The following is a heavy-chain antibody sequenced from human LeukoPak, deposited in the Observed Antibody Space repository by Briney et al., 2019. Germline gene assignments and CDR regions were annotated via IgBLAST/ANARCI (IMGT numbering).Heavy chain of an antibody. Sequence: ASVKVSCKASGYTFTSYDINWVRQATGQGLEWMGWMNPNSGNTGYAQKFQGRVTITRNTSISTAYMELSSLRSEDTAVYYCARAEPYYYGSGSYPRPFDIWGQGTMVTVSS. D-gene: IGHD3-10*01. J-gene: IGHJ3*02. CDR2: MNPNSGNT. CDR1: GYTFTSYD. V-gene: IGHV1-8*03. CDR3: ARAEPYYYGSGSYPRPFDI.